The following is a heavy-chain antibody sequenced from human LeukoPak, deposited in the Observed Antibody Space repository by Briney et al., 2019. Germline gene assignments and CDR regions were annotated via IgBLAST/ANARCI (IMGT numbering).Heavy chain of an antibody. V-gene: IGHV3-23*01. D-gene: IGHD5-24*01. CDR3: AKDSVEMATIGLDAFDI. Sequence: GGSLRLSCAASGFTFSSYGMSWVRQAPGKGLEWVSAISGSGGSTYYADSVKGRFTISRDNSKNTLCLQMNSLRAEDTAVYYCAKDSVEMATIGLDAFDIWGQGTMVTVSS. CDR2: ISGSGGST. J-gene: IGHJ3*02. CDR1: GFTFSSYG.